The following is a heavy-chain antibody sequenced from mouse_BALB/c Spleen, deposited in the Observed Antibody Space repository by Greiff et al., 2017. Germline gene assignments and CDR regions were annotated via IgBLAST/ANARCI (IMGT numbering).Heavy chain of an antibody. V-gene: IGHV1-31*01. CDR3: ARKDGSYWYFDV. J-gene: IGHJ1*01. D-gene: IGHD2-3*01. CDR1: GYSFTGYY. CDR2: INPYNGAT. Sequence: VQLKESGPELVKPGASVKISCKASGYSFTGYYMHWVKQSHVKSLEWIGRINPYNGATSYNQNFKDKASLTVDKSSSTAYMELHSLTSEDSAVYYCARKDGSYWYFDVWGAGTTVTVSS.